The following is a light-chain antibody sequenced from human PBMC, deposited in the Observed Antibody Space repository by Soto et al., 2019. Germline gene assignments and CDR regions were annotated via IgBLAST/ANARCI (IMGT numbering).Light chain of an antibody. Sequence: DIQMTQSPSSLSASVGDRVTITCRASQSISTYLNWYQQKPGKAPKFLIYGASSLQSGVPSRFSGSGSGTDFTLTISSLQPEDFATYYCQQGYSTPYTFGQGTKLEIK. CDR2: GAS. CDR1: QSISTY. J-gene: IGKJ2*01. V-gene: IGKV1-39*01. CDR3: QQGYSTPYT.